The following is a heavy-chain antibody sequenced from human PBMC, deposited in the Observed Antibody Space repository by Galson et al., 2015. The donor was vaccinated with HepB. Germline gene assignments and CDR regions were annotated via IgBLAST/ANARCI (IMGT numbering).Heavy chain of an antibody. CDR1: GFTFSSYA. Sequence: SLRLSCAASGFTFSSYAMSWVRQAPGKGLEWVSVVSGSGTGTYYADSVKGRFTISRDNSKNTVYLQLNSLRDEDTAVYYCAKDSSGWDYFDNWGQGTLVTVSS. CDR2: VSGSGTGT. J-gene: IGHJ4*02. V-gene: IGHV3-23*01. D-gene: IGHD6-19*01. CDR3: AKDSSGWDYFDN.